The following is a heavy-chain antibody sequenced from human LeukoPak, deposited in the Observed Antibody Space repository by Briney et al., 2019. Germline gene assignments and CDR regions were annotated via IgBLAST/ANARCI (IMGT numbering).Heavy chain of an antibody. D-gene: IGHD5-12*01. CDR2: IYHSGST. J-gene: IGHJ3*02. Sequence: SETLSLTCAASGYSISSGYYWGWIRQPPGKGLEWIGSIYHSGSTYYNPSLKSRVTISVDTSKNQFSLKLSSVTAADTAVYYCASILTVATTGSDAFDIWGQGTMVTVSS. CDR1: GYSISSGYY. V-gene: IGHV4-38-2*01. CDR3: ASILTVATTGSDAFDI.